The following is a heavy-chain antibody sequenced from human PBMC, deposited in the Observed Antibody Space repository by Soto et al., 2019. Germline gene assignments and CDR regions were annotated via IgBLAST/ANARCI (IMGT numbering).Heavy chain of an antibody. CDR3: ARGDRFRCSGDRCFSDGLFLS. V-gene: IGHV3-48*02. D-gene: IGHD2-15*01. CDR2: INGSSSTM. CDR1: GFTFGIYS. Sequence: EVQLVESGGGLVQRGGSLRLSCAASGFTFGIYSMNWVRQAPGKGLEWISYINGSSSTMYYADSVKGRFIISRDNADNSLYLQMYSLGDADTSVYYCARGDRFRCSGDRCFSDGLFLSWGQGTLVTVSS. J-gene: IGHJ5*02.